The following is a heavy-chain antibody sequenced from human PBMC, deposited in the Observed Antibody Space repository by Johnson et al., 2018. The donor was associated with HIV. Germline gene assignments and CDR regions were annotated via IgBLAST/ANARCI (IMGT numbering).Heavy chain of an antibody. CDR3: ARGPYSGWYRGAFDI. J-gene: IGHJ3*02. CDR2: IKQDASEK. Sequence: VQLVESGGGLVQPGGSLRLSCVASGFTFSSYWMSWVRQAPGKGLECVANIKQDASEKYYVDSVKGRFTISRDNAKNSLYLQMNSLRAEDTAVYYCARGPYSGWYRGAFDIWGQGTMVTVSS. CDR1: GFTFSSYW. V-gene: IGHV3-7*04. D-gene: IGHD6-19*01.